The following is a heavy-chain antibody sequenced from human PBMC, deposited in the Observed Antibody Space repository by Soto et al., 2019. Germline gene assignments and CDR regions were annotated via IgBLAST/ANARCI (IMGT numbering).Heavy chain of an antibody. V-gene: IGHV3-30*03. Sequence: GGSLRLSCAASGFSFSYYAMHWVRQAPGKGLEWVAVIAYDASKKYYADSVKGRFTISRDNSKNTLYLQMNSLRDEDTAVYYCASPYCSGGSCYINEYFQHWGQGTLVTVAS. CDR1: GFSFSYYA. CDR3: ASPYCSGGSCYINEYFQH. CDR2: IAYDASKK. J-gene: IGHJ1*01. D-gene: IGHD2-15*01.